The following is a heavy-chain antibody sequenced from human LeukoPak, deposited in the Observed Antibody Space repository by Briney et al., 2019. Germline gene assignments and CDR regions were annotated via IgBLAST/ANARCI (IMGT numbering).Heavy chain of an antibody. CDR1: GFTFSHTW. CDR3: AREMEGDYGSGTFFDL. J-gene: IGHJ4*02. CDR2: ISDSGSTI. Sequence: GGSLRLSCAASGFTFSHTWMTWVRQAPGKGLEWVSYISDSGSTIYYADSVKGRFTISRDNVKNSLYLQMNGLRAEDTAVYYCAREMEGDYGSGTFFDLWGQGNMVTVSS. D-gene: IGHD3-10*01. V-gene: IGHV3-11*01.